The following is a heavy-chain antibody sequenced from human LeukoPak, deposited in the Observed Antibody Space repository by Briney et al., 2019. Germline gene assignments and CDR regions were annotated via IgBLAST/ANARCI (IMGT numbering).Heavy chain of an antibody. CDR3: ASLTMVRGVIIADY. V-gene: IGHV4-34*01. D-gene: IGHD3-10*01. CDR2: INHSGST. CDR1: GGSFSGYY. Sequence: PSETLSLTCAVYGGSFSGYYWSWIRQPPGKGLEWIGEINHSGSTNYNPSLKSRVTISVDTSKNQFSLKLSSVTAADTAVYYCASLTMVRGVIIADYWGQGTLVTVSS. J-gene: IGHJ4*02.